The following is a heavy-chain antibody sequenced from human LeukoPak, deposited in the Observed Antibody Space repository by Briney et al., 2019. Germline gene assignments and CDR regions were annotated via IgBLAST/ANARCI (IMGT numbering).Heavy chain of an antibody. D-gene: IGHD3-3*01. V-gene: IGHV3-23*01. CDR1: GFTFSSYA. CDR2: ISGSGGST. J-gene: IGHJ5*02. Sequence: GGSLRLSCAASGFTFSSYAMSWVRQAPGKGLEWVSAISGSGGSTYYADSVKGRFTISRDDAKNSLYLQMNSLRAEDTAVYYCARSTRGKLTTDTWGQGTLVTVSS. CDR3: ARSTRGKLTTDT.